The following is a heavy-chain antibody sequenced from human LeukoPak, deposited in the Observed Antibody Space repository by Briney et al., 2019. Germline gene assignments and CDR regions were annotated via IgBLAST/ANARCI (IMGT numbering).Heavy chain of an antibody. CDR1: GFTFSSYS. CDR2: IISSSIYI. V-gene: IGHV3-21*01. CDR3: ARDFGDSSGWYNDY. Sequence: PGGSLRLSCAASGFTFSSYSMNWVRQAPGKGLEWVSSIISSSIYIYYADSVKGRFTISRDNAKNSLYLQMNSLRAEDTAVYYCARDFGDSSGWYNDYWGQGTLVIVSS. D-gene: IGHD6-19*01. J-gene: IGHJ4*02.